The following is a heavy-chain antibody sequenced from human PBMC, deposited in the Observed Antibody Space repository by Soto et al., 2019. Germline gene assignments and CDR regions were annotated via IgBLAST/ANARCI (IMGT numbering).Heavy chain of an antibody. J-gene: IGHJ6*02. V-gene: IGHV1-46*01. D-gene: IGHD6-25*01. CDR2: INPSGGTT. Sequence: QVQLVQSGAEVKKPGASVKVSCKASGYIFSNYYMHWVRQAPRQGLEWVGIINPSGGTTSYAQKSQGRVTLTSDTSTSTFDMELSSLRSEDTAVYYCARGDGRGSSGFYYYYGMDVWGQGTTVTVSS. CDR1: GYIFSNYY. CDR3: ARGDGRGSSGFYYYYGMDV.